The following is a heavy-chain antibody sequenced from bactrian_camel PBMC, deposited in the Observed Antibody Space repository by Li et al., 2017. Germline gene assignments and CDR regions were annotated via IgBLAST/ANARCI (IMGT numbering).Heavy chain of an antibody. J-gene: IGHJ7*01. Sequence: QVQLVESGGGSVEAGGSLTLSCVVTRTIYSRMCMGWFRQRPGKKREAVATIYSTSGSIYYGDSVKGRFTNSRVTKDTVSLQMNSLRLEDSAVYYCVRDWTNGGTWNVLPNYALDYWGKGTQVTVS. CDR2: IYSTSGSI. V-gene: IGHV3S54*01. D-gene: IGHD7*01. CDR1: RTIYSRMC.